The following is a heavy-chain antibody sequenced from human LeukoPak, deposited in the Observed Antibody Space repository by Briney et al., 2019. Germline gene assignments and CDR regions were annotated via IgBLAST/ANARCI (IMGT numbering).Heavy chain of an antibody. CDR1: GGSISSYY. D-gene: IGHD2-2*01. CDR3: ARGPGVPAAIPSWFDP. CDR2: IYTSGST. V-gene: IGHV4-4*07. J-gene: IGHJ5*02. Sequence: SETLSLTCTVSGGSISSYYWSWIRQPAGKGLEWIGRIYTSGSTNYNPSLKSRVTMSVDTSKNQFSLKLSSVTAADTAVYYCARGPGVPAAIPSWFDPWGQGTLVTVSS.